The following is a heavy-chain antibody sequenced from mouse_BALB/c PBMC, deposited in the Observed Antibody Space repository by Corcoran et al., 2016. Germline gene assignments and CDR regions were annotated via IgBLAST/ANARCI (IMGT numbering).Heavy chain of an antibody. Sequence: LVKPGASGKISCKASGYSCTGYYMHWVKQSHGKSLEWIGYISCYNGATSYNQKFKGKATFTVATSSSTAYMQFNSLTSEDSAVYYCARSGDGYYGWYFDVWGAGTTVTVSS. CDR3: ARSGDGYYGWYFDV. V-gene: IGHV1S34*01. D-gene: IGHD2-3*01. J-gene: IGHJ1*01. CDR2: ISCYNGAT. CDR1: GYSCTGYY.